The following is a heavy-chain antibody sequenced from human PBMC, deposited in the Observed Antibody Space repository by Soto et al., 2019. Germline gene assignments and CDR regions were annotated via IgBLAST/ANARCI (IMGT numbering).Heavy chain of an antibody. Sequence: GGSLRLSCAASGFTFSSYAMSWVRQAPGKGLEWVSAISGSGGSTYYADSVKGRFTFSRDNSKNTLYLQMNSLRAEDTAVYYCAKSGDLYDFWSGYRTGDYFDYWGQGTLVTVSS. CDR1: GFTFSSYA. CDR2: ISGSGGST. V-gene: IGHV3-23*01. D-gene: IGHD3-3*01. J-gene: IGHJ4*02. CDR3: AKSGDLYDFWSGYRTGDYFDY.